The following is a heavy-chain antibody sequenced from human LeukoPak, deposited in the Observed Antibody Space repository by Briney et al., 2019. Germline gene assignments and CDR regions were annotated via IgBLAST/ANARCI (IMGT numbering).Heavy chain of an antibody. V-gene: IGHV4-59*01. Sequence: KPAETLSLTCTVSGGSISSYYWSWIRQPPGEGLEWIGYIYYSGSTDYNPSLKSRVTILVDTSKNQFSLKLSSVTAADTAVYYCARADGYYYGMDVWGQGTTVTVSS. CDR3: ARADGYYYGMDV. CDR2: IYYSGST. J-gene: IGHJ6*02. CDR1: GGSISSYY.